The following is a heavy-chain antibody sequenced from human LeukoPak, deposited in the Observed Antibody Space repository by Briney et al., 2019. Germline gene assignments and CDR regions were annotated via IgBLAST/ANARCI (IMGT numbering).Heavy chain of an antibody. CDR2: ITSSGGST. CDR3: AKDDLYGKFDY. V-gene: IGHV3-23*01. J-gene: IGHJ4*02. Sequence: PGGSLRLSCAASGFSFSTYGMSWVRQAPGKGLEWVSAITSSGGSTYYADSVKGRFTISRDNSKHTMYLQMNSLRAEDTVVYYCAKDDLYGKFDYWGQGTLATVSS. CDR1: GFSFSTYG. D-gene: IGHD4-17*01.